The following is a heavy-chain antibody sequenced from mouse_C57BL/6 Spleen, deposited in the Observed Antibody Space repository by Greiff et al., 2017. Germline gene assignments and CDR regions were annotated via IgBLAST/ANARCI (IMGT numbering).Heavy chain of an antibody. D-gene: IGHD2-4*01. Sequence: LQESGAELVRPGASVKMSCKASGYTFTSYNMHWVKQTPRQGLEWIGAIYPGNGDTSYNQKFKGKATLTVGKSSSTAYMQLSSLTSEDSAVYFCARSYDYDDGYYFDYWGQGTTLTVSS. V-gene: IGHV1-12*01. CDR3: ARSYDYDDGYYFDY. J-gene: IGHJ2*01. CDR1: GYTFTSYN. CDR2: IYPGNGDT.